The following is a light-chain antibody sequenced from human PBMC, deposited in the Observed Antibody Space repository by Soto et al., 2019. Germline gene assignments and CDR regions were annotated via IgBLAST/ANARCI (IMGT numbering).Light chain of an antibody. CDR3: SSYTSSTLGV. Sequence: QSVLTQPASVSGSPGQSITISCTGTSSDVGGYNYVSWYQQRPGKAPRLMIYDVTTRPSGVSNRFSGSKSGNTASLTISGLQAEDEADYYCSSYTSSTLGVFGGGTKVTVL. J-gene: IGLJ3*02. V-gene: IGLV2-14*03. CDR2: DVT. CDR1: SSDVGGYNY.